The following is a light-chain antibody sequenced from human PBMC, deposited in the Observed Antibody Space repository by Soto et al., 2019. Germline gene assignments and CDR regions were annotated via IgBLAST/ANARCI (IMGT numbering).Light chain of an antibody. Sequence: EIVLTQSPGTLSLSPGESATLSCRASQSVSSSYLAWYQQKPGQAPRLLIYGASSRATGIPDRFSGSGSGTDFTLTISRLEPEDFAVFYCQQYGSSPRTFGQGTKV. CDR1: QSVSSSY. V-gene: IGKV3-20*01. CDR2: GAS. CDR3: QQYGSSPRT. J-gene: IGKJ1*01.